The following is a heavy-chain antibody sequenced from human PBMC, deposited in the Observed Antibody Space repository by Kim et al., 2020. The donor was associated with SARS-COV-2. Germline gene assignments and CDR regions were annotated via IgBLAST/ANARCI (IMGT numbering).Heavy chain of an antibody. V-gene: IGHV3-30*01. CDR3: AREQTYYYGSGSPKGADAFDI. D-gene: IGHD3-10*01. J-gene: IGHJ3*02. Sequence: FTISRDNSKNTLYLQMNSLRAEDTAVYYCAREQTYYYGSGSPKGADAFDIWGQGTMVTVSS.